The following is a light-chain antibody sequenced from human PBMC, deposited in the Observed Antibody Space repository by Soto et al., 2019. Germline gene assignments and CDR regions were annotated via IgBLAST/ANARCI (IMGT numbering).Light chain of an antibody. Sequence: QSALTQPRSVSGSPGQSVTISCTGTSSDVGGYNFLSWYQHHPGKAPKLIIYDVTKRPSGVPDRFSGSKSGNTASLTISGLQAEDESEYYCSSYAGFYTLLFGGGTKVTVL. CDR3: SSYAGFYTLL. CDR2: DVT. J-gene: IGLJ2*01. V-gene: IGLV2-11*01. CDR1: SSDVGGYNF.